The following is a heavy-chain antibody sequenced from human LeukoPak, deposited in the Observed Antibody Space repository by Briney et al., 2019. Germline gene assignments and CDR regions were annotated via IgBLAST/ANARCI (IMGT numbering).Heavy chain of an antibody. D-gene: IGHD3-22*01. CDR3: ARVGSSSGYSRPGNWFDP. J-gene: IGHJ5*02. CDR2: IYYSGST. V-gene: IGHV4-31*03. CDR1: GGSISSGGYY. Sequence: PSQTLSLTCTVSGGSISSGGYYWGWIRQFSGKDLEWIGNIYYSGSTYYNPYLKSRITISIDTSKNQFSLRLNSVTAADTAVYFCARVGSSSGYSRPGNWFDPWGQGTLVTVSS.